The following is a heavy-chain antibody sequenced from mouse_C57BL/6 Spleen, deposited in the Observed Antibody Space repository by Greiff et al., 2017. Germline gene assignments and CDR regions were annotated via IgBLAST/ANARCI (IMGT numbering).Heavy chain of an antibody. CDR2: IRNKANNHAT. D-gene: IGHD2-3*01. CDR3: TRPALYDGYSAWFAY. V-gene: IGHV6-6*01. Sequence: EVQGVESGGGLVQPGGSMKLSCAASGFTFSDAWMDWVRQSPEKGLEWVAEIRNKANNHATYYAESVKGRFTISRDESNSSVYLQMNSLRAEDTGIYYCTRPALYDGYSAWFAYWGQGTLVTVSA. J-gene: IGHJ3*01. CDR1: GFTFSDAW.